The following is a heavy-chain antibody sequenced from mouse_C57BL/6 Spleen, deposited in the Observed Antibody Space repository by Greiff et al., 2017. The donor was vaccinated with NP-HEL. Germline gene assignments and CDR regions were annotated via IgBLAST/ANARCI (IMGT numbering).Heavy chain of an antibody. CDR2: IDPETGGT. J-gene: IGHJ2*01. Sequence: QVHVKQSGAELVRPGASVTLSCKASGYTFTDYEMHWVKQTPVHGLEWIGAIDPETGGTAYNQKFKGKAILTADKSSSTAYMELRSLTSEDSAVYYCTRSGLTGLYFDYWGQGTTLTVSS. V-gene: IGHV1-15*01. CDR1: GYTFTDYE. CDR3: TRSGLTGLYFDY. D-gene: IGHD4-1*01.